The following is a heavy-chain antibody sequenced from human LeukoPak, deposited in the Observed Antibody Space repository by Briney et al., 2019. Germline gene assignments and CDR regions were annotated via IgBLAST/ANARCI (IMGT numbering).Heavy chain of an antibody. V-gene: IGHV3-21*01. J-gene: IGHJ4*02. CDR2: ISSSSSYI. D-gene: IGHD6-19*01. Sequence: PGGSLRLSCAASGFTFSSYSMNWVRQAPGKGLEWVSSISSSSSYIYYADSVKGRFTISRDNAKNSLYLQMNSLRAEDTAVYYCARDLGFSSGWYIGYWGQGTLVTVSS. CDR3: ARDLGFSSGWYIGY. CDR1: GFTFSSYS.